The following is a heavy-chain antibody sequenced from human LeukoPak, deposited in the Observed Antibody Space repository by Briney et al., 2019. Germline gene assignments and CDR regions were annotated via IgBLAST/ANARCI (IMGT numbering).Heavy chain of an antibody. CDR1: GFTFSRSG. D-gene: IGHD5-18*01. CDR2: FDGNADGT. CDR3: ASRSLRGYSYGVYYFSMDV. V-gene: IGHV3-23*01. J-gene: IGHJ6*02. Sequence: GGSLRLSCATSGFTFSRSGMTWVRQPPGKGLEWVASFDGNADGTHYADSVKGRCTISRDRSKNTLFLQMYSLRVEDTAVYYCASRSLRGYSYGVYYFSMDVWGQGTTVTVSS.